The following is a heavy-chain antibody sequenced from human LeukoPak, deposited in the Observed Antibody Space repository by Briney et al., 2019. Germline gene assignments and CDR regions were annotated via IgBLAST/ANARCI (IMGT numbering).Heavy chain of an antibody. CDR3: ARDRGEGTPLDP. CDR2: IKNDGSDT. D-gene: IGHD6-25*01. CDR1: GFNVNSYW. Sequence: PGGSLRLSCEASGFNVNSYWMHWVRHAPGKGLVWGSHIKNDGSDTDYADSVRGRFTTSRDNAKNALYLQMDSRRVEDTAIYYCARDRGEGTPLDPWGQGSLVTVSS. J-gene: IGHJ5*02. V-gene: IGHV3-74*01.